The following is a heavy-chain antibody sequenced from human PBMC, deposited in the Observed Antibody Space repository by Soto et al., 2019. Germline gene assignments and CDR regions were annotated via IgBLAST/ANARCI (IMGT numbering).Heavy chain of an antibody. D-gene: IGHD2-21*01. Sequence: QVQLVQSGAEVKKPGASVKVSCKTSGYTFTSYGISWVRQAPGQGLEWMGWISAYNGNTNYAQKLQGRVTMTTDTSTSKVYQELGSLRSTDTAVYYCARDQSCGGAFDSWGQGTLVTVSS. J-gene: IGHJ4*02. V-gene: IGHV1-18*01. CDR2: ISAYNGNT. CDR1: GYTFTSYG. CDR3: ARDQSCGGAFDS.